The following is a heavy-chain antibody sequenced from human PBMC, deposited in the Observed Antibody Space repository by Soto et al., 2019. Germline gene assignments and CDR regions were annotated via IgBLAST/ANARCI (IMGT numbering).Heavy chain of an antibody. D-gene: IGHD6-6*01. CDR3: ARFAWYSSSSDY. CDR1: GYTFTSYD. V-gene: IGHV1-8*01. J-gene: IGHJ4*02. Sequence: ASVKVSCKASGYTFTSYDINWVRQATGQGLEWMGWMNPNSGNTGYAQKFQGRVTMTRNTSISTAYMELSSLRSDDTAVYYCARFAWYSSSSDYWGQGTLVTVSS. CDR2: MNPNSGNT.